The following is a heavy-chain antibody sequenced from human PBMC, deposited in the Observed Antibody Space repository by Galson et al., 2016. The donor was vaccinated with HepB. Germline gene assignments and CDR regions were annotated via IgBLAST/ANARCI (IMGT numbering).Heavy chain of an antibody. V-gene: IGHV1-3*01. Sequence: SVKVSCKASGYTFTTYPMHWVRQAPGQRLEWMGWIDAGNGNTKHSQKFQGRLSITRDTSASTAYMYLSSLRSEDTAVYYCARDPGLDYDILTGYYLPVVGSHWGQGTLVTVSS. CDR1: GYTFTTYP. D-gene: IGHD3-9*01. CDR2: IDAGNGNT. CDR3: ARDPGLDYDILTGYYLPVVGSH. J-gene: IGHJ4*02.